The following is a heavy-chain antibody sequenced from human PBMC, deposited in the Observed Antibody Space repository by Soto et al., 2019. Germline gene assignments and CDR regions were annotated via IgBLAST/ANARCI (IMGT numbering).Heavy chain of an antibody. Sequence: GGSLRLSCAASGFTFSNAWMSRVRQTPGKGLEWVGRIKSKTDGGTTDYAAPVKGRFTISRDDSKNTLYLQMNSLKTEDTAVYYCTTGHYYDSSGYHQDYWGQGTLVPVSS. V-gene: IGHV3-15*01. D-gene: IGHD3-22*01. J-gene: IGHJ4*02. CDR2: IKSKTDGGTT. CDR1: GFTFSNAW. CDR3: TTGHYYDSSGYHQDY.